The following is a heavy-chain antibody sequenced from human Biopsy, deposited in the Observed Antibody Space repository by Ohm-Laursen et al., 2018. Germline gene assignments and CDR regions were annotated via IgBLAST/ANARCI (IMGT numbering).Heavy chain of an antibody. CDR2: IDVSDYNT. J-gene: IGHJ3*02. D-gene: IGHD3-10*01. CDR1: GFTFHTYA. Sequence: SLRLSCSASGFTFHTYAMNWVRQAPGKGPEWVAHIDVSDYNTYYADSVRGRFTISRDNSKNTLYLEMNSLRTEETAKYYCTKAGSQDGFDIWGPGTMVTVSS. V-gene: IGHV3-23*01. CDR3: TKAGSQDGFDI.